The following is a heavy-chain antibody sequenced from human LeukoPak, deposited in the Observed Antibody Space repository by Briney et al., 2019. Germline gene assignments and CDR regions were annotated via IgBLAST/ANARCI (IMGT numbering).Heavy chain of an antibody. Sequence: ASVNVSCMPSLYSLTVYYWFWVRQAPGQGREWMGWINTNSDFTKFAQNSQGRDTMTSDTSISTAYMQLSRLRSDDTAVYYCAIAISGGSPITASDYWGQGTLVTVS. V-gene: IGHV1-2*02. CDR3: AIAISGGSPITASDY. CDR2: INTNSDFT. CDR1: LYSLTVYY. D-gene: IGHD2-15*01. J-gene: IGHJ4*02.